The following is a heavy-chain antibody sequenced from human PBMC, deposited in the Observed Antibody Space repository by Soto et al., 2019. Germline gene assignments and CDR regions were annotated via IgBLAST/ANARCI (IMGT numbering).Heavy chain of an antibody. CDR3: ARDFTETGTTPFHY. CDR2: IWYDGSNK. Sequence: QVQLVESGGGVVQPGRSLRLSCAASGFTFSSYGMHWVRQAPGKGLEWVAVIWYDGSNKYYADSVKGRFTISRDNSKNTLYLQMNSLRAEDTAVYYCARDFTETGTTPFHYWGQGTLVTVSS. D-gene: IGHD1-1*01. V-gene: IGHV3-33*01. CDR1: GFTFSSYG. J-gene: IGHJ4*02.